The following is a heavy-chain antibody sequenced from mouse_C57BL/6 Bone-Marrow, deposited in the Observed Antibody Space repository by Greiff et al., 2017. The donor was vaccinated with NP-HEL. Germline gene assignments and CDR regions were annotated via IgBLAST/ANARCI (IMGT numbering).Heavy chain of an antibody. CDR1: GYTFTSYW. Sequence: QVQLQQSGAELVRPGTSVKLSCKASGYTFTSYWMHWVKQRPGQGLEWIGVIDPSDSYTTYNQKFKGKATLTVYTSSSTAYMQLSSLTSEDSAVYYCADDGYYGYFDYWGQGTTLTVSS. J-gene: IGHJ2*01. CDR3: ADDGYYGYFDY. D-gene: IGHD2-3*01. V-gene: IGHV1-59*01. CDR2: IDPSDSYT.